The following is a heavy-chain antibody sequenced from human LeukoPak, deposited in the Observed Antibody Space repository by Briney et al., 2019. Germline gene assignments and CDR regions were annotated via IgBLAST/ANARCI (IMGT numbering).Heavy chain of an antibody. D-gene: IGHD2-15*01. J-gene: IGHJ6*02. CDR1: GGTFSSYA. CDR3: AASAEIYCSGGSCYTFLA. CDR2: IIPIFGTA. V-gene: IGHV1-69*13. Sequence: SVKVSCKASGGTFSSYAISWVRQAPGQGLEWMGGIIPIFGTANYAQKFQGRVTITADESTSTAYMELSSPRSEDTAVYYCAASAEIYCSGGSCYTFLAWGQGTTVTVSS.